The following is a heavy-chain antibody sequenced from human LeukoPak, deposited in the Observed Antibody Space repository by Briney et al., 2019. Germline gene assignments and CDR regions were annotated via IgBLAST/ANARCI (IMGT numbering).Heavy chain of an antibody. V-gene: IGHV3-53*01. J-gene: IGHJ4*02. D-gene: IGHD6-25*01. Sequence: PGGSLRLSWAASGFSFSSYSMNWVRQGPGEGLEWVSVISSGGSTYYADSVTGRFTISRDNSKNTLYLQMNSLRVEDTAVYYCGRDLIGTAASWDCWGQGALVTVSS. CDR1: GFSFSSYS. CDR3: GRDLIGTAASWDC. CDR2: ISSGGST.